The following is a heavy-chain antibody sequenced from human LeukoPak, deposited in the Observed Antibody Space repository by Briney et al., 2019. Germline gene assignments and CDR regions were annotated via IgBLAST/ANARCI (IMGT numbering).Heavy chain of an antibody. CDR3: ARDYDGVLDY. J-gene: IGHJ4*02. V-gene: IGHV4-30-2*01. CDR1: GGSISSGGYS. D-gene: IGHD3-3*01. CDR2: IYHSGST. Sequence: SQTLSLTCAVSGGSISSGGYSWSWIRQPPGQGLEWIGYIYHSGSTYYNPSLKSRVTISVDRSKNQFSLKLSSVTAADTAVYYCARDYDGVLDYWGQGTLVTVSS.